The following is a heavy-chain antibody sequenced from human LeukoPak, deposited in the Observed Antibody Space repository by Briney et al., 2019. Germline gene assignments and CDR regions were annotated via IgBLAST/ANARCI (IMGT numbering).Heavy chain of an antibody. D-gene: IGHD5-12*01. Sequence: SGGSLRLSCSASGFIFSSYPMHWLRQAPGKGLEYVSSINNNGGSTYYADSVKGRFTISRDNSNNTLYLLMSSLIPEDTAVYYCARGGSGYDFDFWGQGTLVTVSS. V-gene: IGHV3-64D*09. CDR3: ARGGSGYDFDF. CDR1: GFIFSSYP. J-gene: IGHJ4*02. CDR2: INNNGGST.